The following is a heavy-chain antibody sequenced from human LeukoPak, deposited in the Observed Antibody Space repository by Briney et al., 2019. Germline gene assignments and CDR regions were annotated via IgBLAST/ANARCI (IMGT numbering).Heavy chain of an antibody. CDR3: ARDPTLRGVHNWFDP. J-gene: IGHJ5*02. CDR1: GSTFTTYA. CDR2: IIPIFGTA. Sequence: EASVKVSCKASGSTFTTYAITWVRQAPGQGLEWMGGIIPIFGTANYAQKFQGRVTITADVSTSTAYMELSSLRFDDTTVYYCARDPTLRGVHNWFDPWGQGTLVTVSS. D-gene: IGHD3-10*01. V-gene: IGHV1-69*13.